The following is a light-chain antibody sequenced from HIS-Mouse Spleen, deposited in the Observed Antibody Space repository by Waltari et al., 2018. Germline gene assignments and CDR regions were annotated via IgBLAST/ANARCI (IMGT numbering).Light chain of an antibody. Sequence: EIVLTQSPGTLSLSPGERATLACRASQGVSSSYLAWYQQKPGQAPRLLMYGGSRRATGSPDGFSGSGCGRDFTLTISRLEPEDCAVYYCEQYGSSWTVGQGTKVEIK. V-gene: IGKV3-20*01. CDR2: GGS. J-gene: IGKJ1*01. CDR3: EQYGSSWT. CDR1: QGVSSSY.